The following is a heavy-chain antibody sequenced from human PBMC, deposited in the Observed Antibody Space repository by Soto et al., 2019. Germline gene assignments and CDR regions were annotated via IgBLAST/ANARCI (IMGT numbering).Heavy chain of an antibody. J-gene: IGHJ5*02. V-gene: IGHV3-15*01. CDR1: GFTFSNAW. CDR2: IKSKTDGGTT. Sequence: PGGSLRLSCAASGFTFSNAWMSWVRQAPGKGLEWVGRIKSKTDGGTTDYAAPVKGRFTISRDDSKNTLYLQMNSLKTEDTAVYYCTTLRSRGMITLGGVITFPRSWGQGTLVTVSS. D-gene: IGHD3-16*02. CDR3: TTLRSRGMITLGGVITFPRS.